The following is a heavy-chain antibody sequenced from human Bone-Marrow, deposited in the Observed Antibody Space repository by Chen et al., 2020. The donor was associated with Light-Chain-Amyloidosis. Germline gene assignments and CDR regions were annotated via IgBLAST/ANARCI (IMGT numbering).Heavy chain of an antibody. D-gene: IGHD1-26*01. V-gene: IGHV3-30*18. CDR3: AKRGSYKSMDH. CDR1: GFIFSSYG. J-gene: IGHJ4*02. CDR2: ISYDGSNI. Sequence: QVQLVESGGGVVQPGRSLGLACAASGFIFSSYGMHWVRQAPGKGREWVAGISYDGSNIDYADSVKGRVTVSRDNSKNTLYLQMNTLRPEDTAVYYCAKRGSYKSMDHWGQGTLVTVSS.